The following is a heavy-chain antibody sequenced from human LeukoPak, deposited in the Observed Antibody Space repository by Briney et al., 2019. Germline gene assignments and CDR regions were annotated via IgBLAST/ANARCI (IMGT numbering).Heavy chain of an antibody. CDR1: GGSFSGYY. J-gene: IGHJ4*02. Sequence: SETLSLTCAVYGGSFSGYYWSCIRQPPGKGREWIGEINHRGSTNYNPSLKSRVTISVDKSKNRFFLKVSSVTAADTAVYYCARLRALTRPFDYWGQGTLVTVSS. CDR3: ARLRALTRPFDY. V-gene: IGHV4-34*01. CDR2: INHRGST.